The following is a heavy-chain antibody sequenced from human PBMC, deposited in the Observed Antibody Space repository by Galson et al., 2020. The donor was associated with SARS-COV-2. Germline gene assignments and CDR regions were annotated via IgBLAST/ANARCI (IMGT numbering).Heavy chain of an antibody. CDR1: GGSISRYF. CDR2: IYYTGIT. J-gene: IGHJ1*01. Sequence: SETLSLTCTVSGGSISRYFWSWIRQSPEMGLEWMGHIYYTGITNYNPSLKGRVTISIDTSNYQFSLRLSSVTAADTAVYYCAGVTNCYDSRRFPKRWVDRWGQGTLVTVSA. CDR3: AGVTNCYDSRRFPKRWVDR. D-gene: IGHD3-22*01. V-gene: IGHV4-59*08.